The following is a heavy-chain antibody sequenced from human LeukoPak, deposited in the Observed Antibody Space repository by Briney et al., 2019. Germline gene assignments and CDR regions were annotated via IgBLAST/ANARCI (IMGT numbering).Heavy chain of an antibody. CDR3: AKGPLIEVAGTTWDY. V-gene: IGHV3-23*01. J-gene: IGHJ4*02. CDR2: ISGSGGST. Sequence: DPGGSVRLSCAASGFMFSSYAMGWVRQFPGKGLEWVSAISGSGGSTYYADSVKGRFTISRDNSKNTLHLQMNSLRAEDTAVYYCAKGPLIEVAGTTWDYWGQGALVTVSS. CDR1: GFMFSSYA. D-gene: IGHD6-19*01.